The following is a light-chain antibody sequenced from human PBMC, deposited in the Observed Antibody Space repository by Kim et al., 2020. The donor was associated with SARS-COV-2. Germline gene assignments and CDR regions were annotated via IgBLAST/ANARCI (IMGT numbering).Light chain of an antibody. J-gene: IGKJ4*01. CDR1: HDITDH. V-gene: IGKV1-33*01. CDR2: DVS. CDR3: QQYDNLPIT. Sequence: DIQMTQSPSSLSASVGDRVTITCQASHDITDHLNWYQQKPGKAPKVLVYDVSRVKTGVPGRFSGSGSGTHFTFTINSLQPEDVATYYCQQYDNLPITFGGGTKVDIK.